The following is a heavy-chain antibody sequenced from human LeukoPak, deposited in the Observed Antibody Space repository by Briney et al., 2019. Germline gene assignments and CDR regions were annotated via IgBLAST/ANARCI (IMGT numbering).Heavy chain of an antibody. CDR2: INSDGSST. CDR1: GFTFSSYW. V-gene: IGHV3-74*01. D-gene: IGHD4-17*01. J-gene: IGHJ4*02. Sequence: GGSLRLSCAASGFTFSSYWMHWVRQAPGKGLVWVSRINSDGSSTSYADSVKGRFTISRDNAKNTLCLQMNSLRAEDTAVYYCARGGYDYGDYYWGQGTLVTVSS. CDR3: ARGGYDYGDYY.